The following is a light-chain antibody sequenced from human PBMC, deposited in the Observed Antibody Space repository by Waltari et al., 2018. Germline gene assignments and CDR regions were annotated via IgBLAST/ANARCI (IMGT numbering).Light chain of an antibody. V-gene: IGLV2-11*01. Sequence: QAALTQPPSVSGSPGQSATISCTGTSSDIGYYNYVSWYQQHPGKAPKLMIYDVTKRPSGVSDRFSGSKSGNTASLTISGLQAEDEADYYCSSYAGSNTYIFGGGTRLTVL. J-gene: IGLJ2*01. CDR1: SSDIGYYNY. CDR2: DVT. CDR3: SSYAGSNTYI.